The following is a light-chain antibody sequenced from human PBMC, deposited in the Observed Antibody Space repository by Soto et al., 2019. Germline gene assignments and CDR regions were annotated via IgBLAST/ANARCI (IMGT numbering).Light chain of an antibody. Sequence: QSVLTQPPSVSEAPGRRVTISCSGSSFNIANKAVHWYQQLPGKAPQLLIYYDDMLSSGVSDRFSGSKSGTSASLAISGLQSEDEADYYCAAWDDSVNGWVFGGGTKVTVL. CDR1: SFNIANKA. CDR2: YDD. V-gene: IGLV1-36*01. CDR3: AAWDDSVNGWV. J-gene: IGLJ3*02.